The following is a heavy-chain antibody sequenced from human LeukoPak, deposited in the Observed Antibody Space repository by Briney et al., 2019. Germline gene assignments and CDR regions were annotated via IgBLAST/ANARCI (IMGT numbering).Heavy chain of an antibody. CDR3: ARNSGESSRYFDWLTRNYYYYMDV. V-gene: IGHV1-2*02. CDR1: GYTFTGYY. D-gene: IGHD3-9*01. CDR2: INPNSGGT. J-gene: IGHJ6*03. Sequence: GASVKVSCKASGYTFTGYYMHWVRQAPGQGLEWMGWINPNSGGTNYAQKFQGRVTMTRDTSISTAYMELSRLTSDDTAVYYCARNSGESSRYFDWLTRNYYYYMDVWGKGTTVTVSS.